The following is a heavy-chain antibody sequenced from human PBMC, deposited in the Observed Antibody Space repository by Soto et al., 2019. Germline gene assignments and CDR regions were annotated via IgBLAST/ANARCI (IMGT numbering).Heavy chain of an antibody. V-gene: IGHV3-11*06. D-gene: IGHD2-21*01. CDR3: ARGGGGGLFEH. CDR2: ISPKSTYR. Sequence: GSLRLSCATSGFPFSDYYMSWIRQAPGKGLEWLSHISPKSTYRNYADSVKGRFTISRDNTKSSLFLQMNSLGVEDKAVYYCARGGGGGLFEHWGQGVLVTVSS. J-gene: IGHJ4*02. CDR1: GFPFSDYY.